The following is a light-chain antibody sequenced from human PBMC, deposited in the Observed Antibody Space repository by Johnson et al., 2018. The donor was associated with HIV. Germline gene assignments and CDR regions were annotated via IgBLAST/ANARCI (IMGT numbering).Light chain of an antibody. V-gene: IGLV1-51*02. CDR2: ENN. Sequence: QSVLTQPPSVSAAPGQKVTISCSGSSSNIGNNYVSWYQQLPGTAPKLLIYENNKRPSGIPDRFSGSKSGTSATLGITGLQTGAEADYYCGTWDNSLSTGGVFGTGTKVTGL. J-gene: IGLJ1*01. CDR1: SSNIGNNY. CDR3: GTWDNSLSTGGV.